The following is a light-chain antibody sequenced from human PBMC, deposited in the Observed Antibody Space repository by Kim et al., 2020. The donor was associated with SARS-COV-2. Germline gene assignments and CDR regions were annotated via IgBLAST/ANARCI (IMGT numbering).Light chain of an antibody. CDR2: DRN. Sequence: SSELTQDPAVSVALGQTVRIKCQGDSLRNYYENWYQQKPGQAPVLVIYDRNTRPSGIPDRFSGSRSGNTASLTITGAQAEDEADYYCHSRDSSGDHSWVFGGGTQLTVL. J-gene: IGLJ3*02. V-gene: IGLV3-19*01. CDR3: HSRDSSGDHSWV. CDR1: SLRNYY.